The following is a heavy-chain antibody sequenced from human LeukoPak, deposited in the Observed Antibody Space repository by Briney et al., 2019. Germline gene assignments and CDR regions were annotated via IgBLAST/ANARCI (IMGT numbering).Heavy chain of an antibody. Sequence: GRSLRLSCAASGFTFSSYGMHWVRQAPGKGLEWVAVIWYDGSNKYYADSVKGRFTISRDNSKNTLYLQMNSLRAEDTAVYYCASSPYSSSFDYWGQGTLVTVSS. V-gene: IGHV3-33*01. CDR3: ASSPYSSSFDY. D-gene: IGHD6-13*01. J-gene: IGHJ4*02. CDR2: IWYDGSNK. CDR1: GFTFSSYG.